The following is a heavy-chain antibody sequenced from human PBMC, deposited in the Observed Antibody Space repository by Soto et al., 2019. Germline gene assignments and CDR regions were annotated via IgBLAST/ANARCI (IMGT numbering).Heavy chain of an antibody. Sequence: EVQLVESGGGLVQPGRSLRLSCAASGFTFDDYAMHWVRQAPGKGLEWVSGISWNSGSIGYADSVKGRFTISRDNAKNSLYQQMNSLRAEDKALYYCAKSGDSSGWYGSWAFDIWGQGTMVTVSS. D-gene: IGHD6-19*01. V-gene: IGHV3-9*01. CDR1: GFTFDDYA. CDR2: ISWNSGSI. CDR3: AKSGDSSGWYGSWAFDI. J-gene: IGHJ3*02.